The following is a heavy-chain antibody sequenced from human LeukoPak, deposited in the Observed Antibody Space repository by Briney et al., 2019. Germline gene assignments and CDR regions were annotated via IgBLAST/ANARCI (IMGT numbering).Heavy chain of an antibody. D-gene: IGHD4-23*01. CDR3: ASSTVVTSYYYYGMDV. CDR2: NYYTGST. Sequence: SGTPSLPCTVSCGSLTSLYWGGVRQPPREGLEGIGFNYYTGSTSYNPSLKSRVTISVDTSKSQFSLKLSSVTAADTAVYYCASSTVVTSYYYYGMDVWGQGTTVTVSS. V-gene: IGHV4-59*01. CDR1: CGSLTSLY. J-gene: IGHJ6*02.